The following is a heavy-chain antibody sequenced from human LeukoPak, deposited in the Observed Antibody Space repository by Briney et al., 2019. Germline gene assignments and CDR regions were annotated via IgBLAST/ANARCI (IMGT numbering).Heavy chain of an antibody. D-gene: IGHD2-2*01. CDR2: IYYSGST. V-gene: IGHV4-39*01. J-gene: IGHJ3*02. Sequence: SETLSLTCTVSGGSISSSSYYWGWIRQPPGKGLEWIGSIYYSGSTYYNPSLKSRVTISVDTSKNQFSLKLSSVTAADTAVYYCARVPRDCSSTSCYWVAFDIWGQGTMVTVSS. CDR3: ARVPRDCSSTSCYWVAFDI. CDR1: GGSISSSSYY.